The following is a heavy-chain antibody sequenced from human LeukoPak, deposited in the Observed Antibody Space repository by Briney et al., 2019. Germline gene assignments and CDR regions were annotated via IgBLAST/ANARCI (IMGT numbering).Heavy chain of an antibody. CDR2: IYSGGST. Sequence: PGGSLRLSCAASGFTVSSNYMSWVRQAPGKGLEWVSVIYSGGSTYYADSVKGRFTISRDNSKNTLYLQMNSLRAEDTAVYYCARDGSYYYGSGSYLGYWGQGTLVTVSS. CDR3: ARDGSYYYGSGSYLGY. V-gene: IGHV3-53*01. D-gene: IGHD3-10*01. J-gene: IGHJ4*02. CDR1: GFTVSSNY.